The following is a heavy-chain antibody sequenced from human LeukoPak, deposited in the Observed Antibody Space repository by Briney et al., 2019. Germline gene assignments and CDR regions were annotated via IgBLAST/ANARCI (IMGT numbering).Heavy chain of an antibody. CDR1: GFTFSSYA. Sequence: GSLRLSCAASGFTFSSYAMSWVRQAPGKGLEWVSAISGSGGSTYYADSVKGRFTISRDNSKNTLYLQMNSLRAEDTAVYYCAKDLRPLYYYGSGSPFDYWGQGTLVTVSS. J-gene: IGHJ4*02. CDR3: AKDLRPLYYYGSGSPFDY. CDR2: ISGSGGST. V-gene: IGHV3-23*01. D-gene: IGHD3-10*01.